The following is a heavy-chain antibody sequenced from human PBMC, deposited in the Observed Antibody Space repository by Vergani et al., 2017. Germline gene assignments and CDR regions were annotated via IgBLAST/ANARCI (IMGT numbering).Heavy chain of an antibody. CDR2: IRYDGTKR. CDR3: TKAGQYDSDNFHDS. CDR1: GFTFSSYG. V-gene: IGHV3-30*02. D-gene: IGHD3-22*01. J-gene: IGHJ1*01. Sequence: VQLVESGGGLVKPGGSLRLSCAASGFTFSSYGMHWVRQAPGKGLEWVAFIRYDGTKRFYGDSVKGRFTISRDNSQTTVFLQMNSLRADDSAVYYCTKAGQYDSDNFHDSWGQGALVTVAS.